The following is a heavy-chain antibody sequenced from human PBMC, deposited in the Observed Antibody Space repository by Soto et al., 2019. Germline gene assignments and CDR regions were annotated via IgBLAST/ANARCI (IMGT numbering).Heavy chain of an antibody. Sequence: TLSLTCTVSGGSISNGGYYWTWIRQHPGKGLEWIGYIYYSGSTYYNPSLKSRVTISVDTSKNQFSLKLTSVTAADTAVYYCARDVTDFWSGHEGMDVWGQGTTVTVSS. CDR1: GGSISNGGYY. CDR3: ARDVTDFWSGHEGMDV. J-gene: IGHJ6*02. D-gene: IGHD3-3*01. V-gene: IGHV4-31*03. CDR2: IYYSGST.